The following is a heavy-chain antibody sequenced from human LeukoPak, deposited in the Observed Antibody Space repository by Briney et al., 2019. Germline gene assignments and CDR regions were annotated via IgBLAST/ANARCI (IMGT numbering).Heavy chain of an antibody. CDR1: GGSFSGYY. Sequence: SETLSLTCAVYGGSFSGYYWSWIRQPPGKGLEWIGEINHSGSTNYNPSLKSRVTMSVDTSKDQFSLKLSSVTAADTAVYYCARVVVGYCSGGSCWDDAFDIWGQGTMVTVSS. CDR3: ARVVVGYCSGGSCWDDAFDI. D-gene: IGHD2-15*01. CDR2: INHSGST. V-gene: IGHV4-34*01. J-gene: IGHJ3*02.